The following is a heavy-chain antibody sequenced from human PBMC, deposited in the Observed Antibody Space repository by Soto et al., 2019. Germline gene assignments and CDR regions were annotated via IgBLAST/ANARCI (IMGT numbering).Heavy chain of an antibody. Sequence: SETLSLTCTVSDGSVSSGSYYWNWIRQPPGKGLEWIGYIYHSGSTNYNPSLKSRLTISGDTSKNQVSLKLTSVTAADTAVYYCAKDLQPAAIFDIWGQGTMVTVSS. CDR3: AKDLQPAAIFDI. CDR1: DGSVSSGSYY. CDR2: IYHSGST. J-gene: IGHJ3*02. V-gene: IGHV4-61*01. D-gene: IGHD2-2*01.